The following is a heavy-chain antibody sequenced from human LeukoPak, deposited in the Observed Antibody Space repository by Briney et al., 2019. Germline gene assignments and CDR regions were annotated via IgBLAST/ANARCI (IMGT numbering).Heavy chain of an antibody. CDR3: ARAKRGLEWFGPFDY. CDR1: GFTFSSYS. V-gene: IGHV3-21*01. D-gene: IGHD3-3*01. CDR2: ISSSSSYI. J-gene: IGHJ4*02. Sequence: PGGSLRLSCAASGFTFSSYSMNWVRQAPGQGLEWVSSISSSSSYIYYADSVKGRFTISRDNAKNSLYLQMNSLRAEDTAVYYCARAKRGLEWFGPFDYWGQGTLVTVSS.